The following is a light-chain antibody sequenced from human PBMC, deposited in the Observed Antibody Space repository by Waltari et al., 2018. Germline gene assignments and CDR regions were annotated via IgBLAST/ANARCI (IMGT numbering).Light chain of an antibody. V-gene: IGLV3-1*01. CDR1: KLGDKY. Sequence: SYELTQPPSVSVSPGQTAIITCSGNKLGDKYACWYQQKPGQSPVLVIYEDKKRPSGIPELFSGSNSGNTATLTISETQAMDEADYYCQAWDSPTYVVFGGGTKLTVL. CDR3: QAWDSPTYVV. J-gene: IGLJ2*01. CDR2: EDK.